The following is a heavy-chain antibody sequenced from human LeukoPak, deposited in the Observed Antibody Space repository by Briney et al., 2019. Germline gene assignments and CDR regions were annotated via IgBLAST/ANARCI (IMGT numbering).Heavy chain of an antibody. Sequence: GGSLRLSCAASGFTFSSYAMSLVRQAPGKGLEWVSSISSSSSYIYYADSVKGRFTISRDNAKNSLYLQMNSLRAEDTAVYYCAKEWLAARAFDIWGQGTMVTVSS. J-gene: IGHJ3*02. CDR3: AKEWLAARAFDI. D-gene: IGHD6-19*01. CDR2: ISSSSSYI. V-gene: IGHV3-21*01. CDR1: GFTFSSYA.